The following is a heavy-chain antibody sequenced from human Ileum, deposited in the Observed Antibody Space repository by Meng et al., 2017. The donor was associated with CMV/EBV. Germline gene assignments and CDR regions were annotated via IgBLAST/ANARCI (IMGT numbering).Heavy chain of an antibody. CDR3: AKDWDSNYVGYFDS. Sequence: GGSLRLSCAASGFIFDDYSMYWVRQAPGKGLEWVSGITWTGTSVGYADSVKGRFTISRDNAKNSLYLQMNSLTTEDTAVYYCAKDWDSNYVGYFDSWGQGTLVTVSS. CDR1: GFIFDDYS. CDR2: ITWTGTSV. J-gene: IGHJ4*02. V-gene: IGHV3-9*01. D-gene: IGHD4-11*01.